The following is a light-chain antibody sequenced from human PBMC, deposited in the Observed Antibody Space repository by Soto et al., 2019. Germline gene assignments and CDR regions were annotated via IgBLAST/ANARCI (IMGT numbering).Light chain of an antibody. Sequence: QSVLTQPPSASGTPGQRVTIFCSGSSSNIGTNTVIWYQQLPGAAPKLLIYSDNQRPSGVPDRFSGSKSGTSASLAICGLQSEDEADYYCAAWDVSLVVFGGGTKLTVL. J-gene: IGLJ2*01. CDR1: SSNIGTNT. V-gene: IGLV1-44*01. CDR3: AAWDVSLVV. CDR2: SDN.